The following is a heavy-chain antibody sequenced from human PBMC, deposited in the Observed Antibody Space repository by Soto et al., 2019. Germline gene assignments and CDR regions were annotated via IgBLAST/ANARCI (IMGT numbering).Heavy chain of an antibody. D-gene: IGHD6-19*01. CDR2: IKADGTEK. V-gene: IGHV3-7*03. CDR3: GVADNYYYYGMDV. CDR1: GFTFSSYW. J-gene: IGHJ6*02. Sequence: GGSLRLSCVGSGFTFSSYWMGWVRQTPGKGLEWVATIKADGTEKYYVDSVKGRFTFSRDNAKTSVYLEMNSLRSEDTAVYYCGVADNYYYYGMDVWGQGTTVTVSS.